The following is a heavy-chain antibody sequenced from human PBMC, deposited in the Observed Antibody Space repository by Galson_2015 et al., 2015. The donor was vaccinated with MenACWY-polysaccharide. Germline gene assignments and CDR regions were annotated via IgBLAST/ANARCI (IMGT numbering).Heavy chain of an antibody. Sequence: SLRLSCAASGLTFSNWWLTWVRPAPGKGLVWVASIKKDGSEKYYVDSVKGRFTISRDNAKDSLYLQMNSLRADDTAVYFCARGHLGLGLWGQGTTVTVSS. J-gene: IGHJ6*02. CDR3: ARGHLGLGL. CDR1: GLTFSNWW. V-gene: IGHV3-7*01. D-gene: IGHD7-27*01. CDR2: IKKDGSEK.